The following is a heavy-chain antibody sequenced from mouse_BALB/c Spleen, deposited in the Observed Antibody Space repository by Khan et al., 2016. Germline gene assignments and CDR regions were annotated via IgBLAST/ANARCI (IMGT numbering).Heavy chain of an antibody. CDR3: ARAGYYGYLAY. CDR1: GFDFSRYW. V-gene: IGHV4-1*02. D-gene: IGHD1-1*01. J-gene: IGHJ3*01. CDR2: INPDSSTI. Sequence: EVKLLASGGGLVQPGGSLKLSCAASGFDFSRYWMSWVRQAPGKGLEWIGEINPDSSTITYTPSLKDKFLISRDNAKNTRYLQLSTVRSEDTALYYCARAGYYGYLAYWGQGTLVNVSA.